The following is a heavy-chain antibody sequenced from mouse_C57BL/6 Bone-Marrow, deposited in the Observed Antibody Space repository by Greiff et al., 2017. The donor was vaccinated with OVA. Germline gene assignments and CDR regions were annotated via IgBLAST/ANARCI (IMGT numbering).Heavy chain of an antibody. CDR2: INPDSSTI. CDR3: ARSGIHDGYYNYFDY. V-gene: IGHV4-1*01. D-gene: IGHD2-3*01. J-gene: IGHJ2*01. Sequence: EVKLLQSGGGLVQPGGSLKLSCAASGIDFSRYWMSWVRRAPGKGLEWIGEINPDSSTINYAPSLKDKFIISRDNAKNTLYLQMSKVRSEDTALYYCARSGIHDGYYNYFDYWGQGTTLTVSS. CDR1: GIDFSRYW.